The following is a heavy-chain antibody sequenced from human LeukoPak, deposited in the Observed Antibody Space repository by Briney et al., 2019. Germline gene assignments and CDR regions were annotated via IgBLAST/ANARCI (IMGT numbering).Heavy chain of an antibody. CDR3: ARVLVPGRYYYYMDV. J-gene: IGHJ6*03. CDR1: GGSISGSTYY. CDR2: IYYSGSS. Sequence: SETLSLTCTVSGGSISGSTYYWAWIRQPPGKGLEWIGSIYYSGSSYCNPSLKSRDTISVDTSKNQFSLKLSSVTAADTSVYYCARVLVPGRYYYYMDVWGKGTTVTISS. V-gene: IGHV4-39*01.